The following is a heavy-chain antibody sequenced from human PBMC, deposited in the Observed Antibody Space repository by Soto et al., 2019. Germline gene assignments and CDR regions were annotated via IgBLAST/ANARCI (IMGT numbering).Heavy chain of an antibody. CDR2: IIPLFRKT. Sequence: QVQLVQSGAEVKRPGSSVKVSCKASGDMFRNSAFTWVRQAPGQGLAWMGVIIPLFRKTNVAQNFQGRVTFTAHESTCSLYMEASSLTSEDTAVYYCARARLSNGDPNIYFFHGLDVCGQGTTITVSS. J-gene: IGHJ6*02. CDR3: ARARLSNGDPNIYFFHGLDV. D-gene: IGHD3-10*01. CDR1: GDMFRNSA. V-gene: IGHV1-69*01.